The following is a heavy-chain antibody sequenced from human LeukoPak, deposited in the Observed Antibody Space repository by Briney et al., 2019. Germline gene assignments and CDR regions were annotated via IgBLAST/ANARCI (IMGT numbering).Heavy chain of an antibody. J-gene: IGHJ4*02. CDR3: AKVRGYSYANEYHFDH. D-gene: IGHD5-18*01. CDR2: VSDSGDNA. CDR1: GFTFNNYA. V-gene: IGHV3-23*01. Sequence: GGSLRLSCAASGFTFNNYAMSWVRQAPGKGLEWVSAVSDSGDNAYYADSVKGRFTISRDNSENTLYLQMNSLRAEDTAIFYCAKVRGYSYANEYHFDHWGQGTLVTVSS.